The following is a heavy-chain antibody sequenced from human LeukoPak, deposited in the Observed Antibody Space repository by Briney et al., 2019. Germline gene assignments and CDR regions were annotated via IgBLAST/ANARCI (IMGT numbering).Heavy chain of an antibody. Sequence: GGSLRLSCAASRFTFSSYSMNWVRQAPGKGLEWVSSISSSGSYIYYADSVKGRFTISRDNAKSTLYLQMNSLRAEDTAVYYCARALFLGDWFDPWGQGTLVTVSS. CDR1: RFTFSSYS. CDR3: ARALFLGDWFDP. J-gene: IGHJ5*02. CDR2: ISSSGSYI. D-gene: IGHD3-16*01. V-gene: IGHV3-21*01.